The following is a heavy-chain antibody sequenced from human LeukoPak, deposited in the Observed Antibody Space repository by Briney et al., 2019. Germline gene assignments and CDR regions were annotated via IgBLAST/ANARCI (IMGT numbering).Heavy chain of an antibody. D-gene: IGHD3-16*02. Sequence: GGSLRLSCAASGFTFSSYGMHWVRQAPGKGLEWVAVIWYDGSNKYYADSVKGRFTISRDNSKNTLYLQMNSLRAEDTAVYYCAKELVWGSYRYYFDYWGPGNPGHRLL. CDR3: AKELVWGSYRYYFDY. J-gene: IGHJ4*02. V-gene: IGHV3-33*06. CDR2: IWYDGSNK. CDR1: GFTFSSYG.